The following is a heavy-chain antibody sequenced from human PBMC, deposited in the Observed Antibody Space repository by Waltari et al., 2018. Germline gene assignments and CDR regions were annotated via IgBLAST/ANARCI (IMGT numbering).Heavy chain of an antibody. D-gene: IGHD3-22*01. J-gene: IGHJ4*02. Sequence: EVQLLESGGGLVQPGGSLRLSCAASGFTFSSYAMSWVRQAPGKGVEWVSVIYSGGSTYYADAVKGRFTISRDNSKNTLYLQMNSLRAEDTAVYYCAKDSAEDYYDSSGSDYWGQGTLVTVSS. CDR1: GFTFSSYA. V-gene: IGHV3-23*03. CDR3: AKDSAEDYYDSSGSDY. CDR2: IYSGGST.